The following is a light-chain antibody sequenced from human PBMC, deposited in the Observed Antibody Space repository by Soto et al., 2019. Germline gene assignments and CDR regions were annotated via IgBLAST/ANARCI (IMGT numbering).Light chain of an antibody. CDR3: HQYNSYSWT. V-gene: IGKV1-5*01. J-gene: IGKJ1*01. Sequence: DIHMTQSPSTLSASVGDRVTITCRASQSISSWLAWYQQKPGKAPKLLIYDASSLESGVPSRFSGSGSGTEFTLTISSXQPDDFATYYCHQYNSYSWTFGQGTKVDTK. CDR1: QSISSW. CDR2: DAS.